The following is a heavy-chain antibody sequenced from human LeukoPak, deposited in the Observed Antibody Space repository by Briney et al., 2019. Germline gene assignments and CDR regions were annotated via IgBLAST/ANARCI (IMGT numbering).Heavy chain of an antibody. D-gene: IGHD2-15*01. Sequence: GGSLRLSCEASGFTFSSYAMSWARLAPGKGLEWVSAISGSGGSTYYADYVKGRFTISRDNSKNTLYLQMNSLRAEDTAVYYCAKALLLYYYYYGMDVWRKGTTVTVST. CDR3: AKALLLYYYYYGMDV. V-gene: IGHV3-23*01. CDR2: ISGSGGST. J-gene: IGHJ6*04. CDR1: GFTFSSYA.